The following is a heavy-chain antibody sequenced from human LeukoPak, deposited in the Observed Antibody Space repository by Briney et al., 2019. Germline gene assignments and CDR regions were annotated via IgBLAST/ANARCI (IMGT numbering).Heavy chain of an antibody. CDR1: GGSISSGGYY. CDR3: ARGPDYNDSSGYLDY. D-gene: IGHD3-22*01. V-gene: IGHV4-31*03. Sequence: SETLSLTCTVSGGSISSGGYYWSWIRQHPGKGLEWIGYIYYSGSTYYNPSLKSRVTISVDTSKNQFSLKLSSVTAADTAVYYCARGPDYNDSSGYLDYWRQGTLVTVSS. J-gene: IGHJ4*02. CDR2: IYYSGST.